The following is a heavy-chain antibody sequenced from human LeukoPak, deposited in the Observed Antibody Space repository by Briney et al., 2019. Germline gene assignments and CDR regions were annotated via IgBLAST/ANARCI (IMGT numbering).Heavy chain of an antibody. D-gene: IGHD5-12*01. CDR2: INPNSGGT. V-gene: IGHV1-2*02. J-gene: IGHJ4*02. CDR3: AREGKYSGYDPIDY. Sequence: GASVKVSCKASGYTFTGYYMHWVRQAPGQGLEWMGWINPNSGGTNYAQKFQGRVTMTRDTSISTAYMELSRLRSDDTAVYYCAREGKYSGYDPIDYWGQGTLVTVSS. CDR1: GYTFTGYY.